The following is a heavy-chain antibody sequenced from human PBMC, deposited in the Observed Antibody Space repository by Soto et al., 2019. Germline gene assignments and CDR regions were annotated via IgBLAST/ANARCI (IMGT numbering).Heavy chain of an antibody. CDR3: ARQGECTRGVCHQLMGY. V-gene: IGHV5-51*01. J-gene: IGHJ1*01. D-gene: IGHD2-8*02. Sequence: GESLKISCKISGYNFAMYWIGWVRQMPGKGPEWMGSFYPGDSDTRYSPSFQAQVTMSADKSLNTAYLQWSSLKASDTAIYYCARQGECTRGVCHQLMGYCGKGSPVTVYS. CDR2: FYPGDSDT. CDR1: GYNFAMYW.